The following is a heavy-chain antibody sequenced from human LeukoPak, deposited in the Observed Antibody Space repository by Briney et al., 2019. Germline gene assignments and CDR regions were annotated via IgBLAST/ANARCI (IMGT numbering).Heavy chain of an antibody. CDR3: ASVAVAGTSGFDY. D-gene: IGHD6-19*01. J-gene: IGHJ4*02. CDR2: ISYDGSNK. Sequence: GGSLRLSCAASGFTFRSYAMHWVRQAPGKGLEWVTDISYDGSNKYYADSVKGRFTISRDNSKNTLYLEMNSLRAEDTAVYYCASVAVAGTSGFDYWGQGTLVTVSS. CDR1: GFTFRSYA. V-gene: IGHV3-30*04.